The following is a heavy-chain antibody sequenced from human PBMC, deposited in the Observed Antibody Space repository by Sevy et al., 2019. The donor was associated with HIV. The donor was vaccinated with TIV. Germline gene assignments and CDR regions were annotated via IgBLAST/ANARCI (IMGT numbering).Heavy chain of an antibody. CDR1: GFTVSSNY. CDR2: IYTDGST. J-gene: IGHJ3*02. CDR3: ARTRHYYDSSGYYQWDVFDI. D-gene: IGHD3-22*01. V-gene: IGHV3-53*04. Sequence: GWSLRLSCAVSGFTVSSNYMNWVRQAPGKGLEWVSVIYTDGSTYYADSVKGRFTISRHNSENTLSLQMNSLRVEDTAVYYCARTRHYYDSSGYYQWDVFDIWGQGTMVTVSS.